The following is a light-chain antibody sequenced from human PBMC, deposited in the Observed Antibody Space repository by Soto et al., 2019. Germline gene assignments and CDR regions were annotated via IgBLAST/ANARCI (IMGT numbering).Light chain of an antibody. J-gene: IGKJ1*01. Sequence: EIVLTQSPATLSLSPGERATLSCRASQSVSSYLAWYQQKAGQAPRLLIYDASNRATGIPARFSGSGSGTDFTLTIIRLKPEDFAVYYCQQRNSWPRTFGLGTKVEI. CDR2: DAS. CDR3: QQRNSWPRT. CDR1: QSVSSY. V-gene: IGKV3-11*01.